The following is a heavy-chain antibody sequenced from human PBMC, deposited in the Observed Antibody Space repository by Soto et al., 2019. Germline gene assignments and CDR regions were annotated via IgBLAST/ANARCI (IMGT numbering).Heavy chain of an antibody. J-gene: IGHJ4*02. Sequence: GSGPTLVNPTETLTLTCTVSGFSLSNARMGVSWIRQPPGKALEWLAHIFSNDEKSYSTSLKSRLTISKDTSKSQVVLTMTNMDPVDTATYYCARIPGGDFWSGYYSYPFDYWGQGTLVTVSS. CDR2: IFSNDEK. D-gene: IGHD3-3*01. CDR1: GFSLSNARMG. CDR3: ARIPGGDFWSGYYSYPFDY. V-gene: IGHV2-26*01.